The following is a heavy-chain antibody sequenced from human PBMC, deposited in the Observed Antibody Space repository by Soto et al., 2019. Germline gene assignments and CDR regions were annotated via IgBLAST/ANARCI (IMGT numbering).Heavy chain of an antibody. CDR2: MIGDGTSW. V-gene: IGHV3-23*01. J-gene: IGHJ4*02. Sequence: EVQLLESGGGLAQAGGSLRLSCAAYGFDFRIYAMNWVRQAPGKGLEWVAVMIGDGTSWDYADSVRGRFTISRDNSKNTLYLQMNRLRAEDTAVYYCAKDLRPDGRYDFDYWGQGTLVTVSS. CDR1: GFDFRIYA. CDR3: AKDLRPDGRYDFDY. D-gene: IGHD1-26*01.